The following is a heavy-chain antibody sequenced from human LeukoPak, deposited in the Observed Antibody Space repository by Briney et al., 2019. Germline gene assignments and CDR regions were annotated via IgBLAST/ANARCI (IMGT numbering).Heavy chain of an antibody. CDR1: GGSISSGSYY. CDR2: IYTSGST. CDR3: ARGTPIWSGYAGFDY. V-gene: IGHV4-61*02. Sequence: SETLSLTCTVSGGSISSGSYYWSWIRQPAGKGLEWIGRIYTSGSTNYNPSLKSRVTISVDKSKNQFSLKLSSVTAADTAVYYCARGTPIWSGYAGFDYWGQGTLVTVSS. D-gene: IGHD3-3*01. J-gene: IGHJ4*02.